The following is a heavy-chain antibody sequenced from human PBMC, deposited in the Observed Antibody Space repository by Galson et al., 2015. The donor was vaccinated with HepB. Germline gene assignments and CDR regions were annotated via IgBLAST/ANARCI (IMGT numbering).Heavy chain of an antibody. CDR2: ISSSSYI. D-gene: IGHD3-10*01. J-gene: IGHJ4*02. Sequence: SLRLSCAASGFTFSSYSMNWVRQAPGKGLEWVSSISSSSYIYYADSVKGRFTISRDNAKNSLYLQMNSLRAEDTAVYYCARDRMVQGVIIRGFDYWGQGTLVTVSS. CDR1: GFTFSSYS. CDR3: ARDRMVQGVIIRGFDY. V-gene: IGHV3-21*01.